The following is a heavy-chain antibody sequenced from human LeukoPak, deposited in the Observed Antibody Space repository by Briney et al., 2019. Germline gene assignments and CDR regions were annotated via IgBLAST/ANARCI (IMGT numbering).Heavy chain of an antibody. CDR2: INHSGST. J-gene: IGHJ4*02. CDR3: ARGGPEIVVVITTQLDY. Sequence: SETLSLTCAVYGGSFSGYYWSWIRQPPGKGLEWIGEINHSGSTNYNPSLKSRVTISVDTSKNQFSLKLSSVTAADTAVYYCARGGPEIVVVITTQLDYWGQGTLATVSS. CDR1: GGSFSGYY. V-gene: IGHV4-34*01. D-gene: IGHD3-22*01.